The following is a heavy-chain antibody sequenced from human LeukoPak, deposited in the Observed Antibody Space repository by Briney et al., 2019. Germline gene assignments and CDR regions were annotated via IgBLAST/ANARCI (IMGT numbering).Heavy chain of an antibody. J-gene: IGHJ5*02. CDR2: ISAYNGNT. V-gene: IGHV1-18*01. D-gene: IGHD3-10*01. Sequence: GASVKVSCKASGYTFTSYGISWVRQAPGQGLEWMGWISAYNGNTNYAQKLQGRVTMTTDTSTSTAYMELRSLRSDDTAVYYCARERPDSTMVRGVVFDPWGQGTLVTVSS. CDR1: GYTFTSYG. CDR3: ARERPDSTMVRGVVFDP.